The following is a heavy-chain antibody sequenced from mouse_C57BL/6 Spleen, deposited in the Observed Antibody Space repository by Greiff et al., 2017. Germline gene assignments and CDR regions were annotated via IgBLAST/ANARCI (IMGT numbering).Heavy chain of an antibody. D-gene: IGHD2-3*01. V-gene: IGHV1-52*01. CDR1: GYTFTSYW. Sequence: QIQLQQPGAELVRPGSSVKLSCKASGYTFTSYWMHWVKQRPIQGLEWIGNIDPSDSETHYNQKFKDKATLTVDKSSSTAYMQLSSLTSEDSAVYYCASVYRYAMEYWGQGTSVTVYS. CDR3: ASVYRYAMEY. CDR2: IDPSDSET. J-gene: IGHJ4*01.